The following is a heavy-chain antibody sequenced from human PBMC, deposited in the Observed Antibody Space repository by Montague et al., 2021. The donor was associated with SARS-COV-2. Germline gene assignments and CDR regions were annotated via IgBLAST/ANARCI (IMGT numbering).Heavy chain of an antibody. CDR1: GFTFRSYA. V-gene: IGHV3-23*01. J-gene: IGHJ4*02. D-gene: IGHD3-22*01. CDR3: AKIWVISGGDY. CDR2: ISGGGGTT. Sequence: SPRLSCAASGFTFRSYAMSWVRQAPGKGLEWVSAISGGGGTTYYADSVKGRFTISRDNSKNTLYLQMNSLRAEDTAVYYCAKIWVISGGDYWGQGTLVTVSS.